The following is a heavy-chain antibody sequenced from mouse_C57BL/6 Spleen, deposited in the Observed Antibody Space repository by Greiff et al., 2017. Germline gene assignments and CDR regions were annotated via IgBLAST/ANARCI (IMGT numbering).Heavy chain of an antibody. CDR3: AREPFITTVVATDWYFDV. V-gene: IGHV3-6*01. CDR1: GYSITSGYY. CDR2: ISYDGSN. J-gene: IGHJ1*03. Sequence: EVQLQESGPGLVKPSQSLSLTCSVTGYSITSGYYWNWIRQFPGNKLEWMGYISYDGSNNYNPSLKNRISITRDTSKNQFFLKLNSVTTEDTATYYCAREPFITTVVATDWYFDVWGTGTTVTVSS. D-gene: IGHD1-1*01.